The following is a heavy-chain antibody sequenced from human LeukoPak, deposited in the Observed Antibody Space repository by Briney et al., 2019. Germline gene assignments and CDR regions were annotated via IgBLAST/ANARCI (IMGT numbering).Heavy chain of an antibody. J-gene: IGHJ4*02. CDR3: ARGYSPSIRTTGNDY. V-gene: IGHV1-8*01. D-gene: IGHD1-1*01. CDR1: GYTFTIHD. CDR2: MNPNSGNT. Sequence: ASVTVSCKASGYTFTIHDINWVRQATGQGLEWMGWMNPNSGNTGYAQKFQGRVTMTRDTSINTAYMELHSLRSEDTALYYCARGYSPSIRTTGNDYWGQGTLVTVSS.